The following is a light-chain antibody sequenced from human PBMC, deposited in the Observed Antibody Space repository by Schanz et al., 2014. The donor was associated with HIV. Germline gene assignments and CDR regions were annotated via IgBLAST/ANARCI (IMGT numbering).Light chain of an antibody. CDR3: SSYAGSRIRV. CDR1: SSDVGAYKY. Sequence: QSALTQPASVSGSPGQSITISCTGTSSDVGAYKYVSWYQQHPGKAPKLMIYDVNNRPSGVSDRFSGSKSGNTASLTISGLQADDEGDYYCSSYAGSRIRVFGGGTKVTVL. J-gene: IGLJ3*02. V-gene: IGLV2-14*03. CDR2: DVN.